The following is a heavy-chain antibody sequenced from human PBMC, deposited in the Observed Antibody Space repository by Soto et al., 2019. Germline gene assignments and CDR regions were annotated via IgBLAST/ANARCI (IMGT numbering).Heavy chain of an antibody. CDR3: ARRGDGSGSLDY. CDR1: GGSISSSIW. CDR2: IYHSGTT. D-gene: IGHD3-10*01. Sequence: QVQLQESGPGLVKPPGTLSLTCAVSGGSISSSIWWSWVRLPPGKGLEWIGEIYHSGTTNYNPSLKSRVTILVDKSKNQFSLKMSSLTAADTAVYYCARRGDGSGSLDYWGQGTPVTVFS. V-gene: IGHV4-4*03. J-gene: IGHJ4*02.